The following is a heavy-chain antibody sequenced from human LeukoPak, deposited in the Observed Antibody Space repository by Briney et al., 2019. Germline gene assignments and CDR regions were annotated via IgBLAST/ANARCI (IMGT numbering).Heavy chain of an antibody. CDR2: ISISSATI. V-gene: IGHV3-48*01. CDR3: ARAPQNYYDSSGYSL. J-gene: IGHJ1*01. D-gene: IGHD3-22*01. Sequence: PGGSLRLSCAASGFTFSRYSMHWVRQAPGKGLKWVSYISISSATIYYADSVKGRFTISRDNAKNSLYLQMNSLRAEDTAVYYCARAPQNYYDSSGYSLWGQGTLVTVSS. CDR1: GFTFSRYS.